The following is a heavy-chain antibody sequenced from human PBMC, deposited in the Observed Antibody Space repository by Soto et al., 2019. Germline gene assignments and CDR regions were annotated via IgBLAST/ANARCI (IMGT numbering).Heavy chain of an antibody. CDR2: IFPIFGTA. J-gene: IGHJ6*02. D-gene: IGHD3-3*01. CDR3: ARGRITIFGVVIISSHYYYYGMDV. Sequence: SVKVSCKASGGTFSSYAISWVRQAPGQGLEWMGGIFPIFGTANYAQKFQGRVTITADESTSTAYMELSSLRSEDTAVYYCARGRITIFGVVIISSHYYYYGMDVWGQRTTVTVSS. V-gene: IGHV1-69*13. CDR1: GGTFSSYA.